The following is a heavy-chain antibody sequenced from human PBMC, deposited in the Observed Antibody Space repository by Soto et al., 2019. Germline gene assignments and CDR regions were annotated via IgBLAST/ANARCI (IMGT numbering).Heavy chain of an antibody. D-gene: IGHD2-2*01. CDR2: IKQDGSEK. CDR3: ARVSPQLLFLPPEYYYGMDV. CDR1: GFTFSSYW. J-gene: IGHJ6*02. Sequence: PGGSLRLSCAASGFTFSSYWMSWVRQAPGKGLEWVANIKQDGSEKYYVDSVKGRFTISRDNAKNSLYLQMNSLRAEDTAVYYCARVSPQLLFLPPEYYYGMDVWGQGTTVTVSS. V-gene: IGHV3-7*05.